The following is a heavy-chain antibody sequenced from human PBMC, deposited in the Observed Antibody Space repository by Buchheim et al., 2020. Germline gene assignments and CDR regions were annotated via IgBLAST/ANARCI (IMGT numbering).Heavy chain of an antibody. CDR2: ISSSGSTI. CDR1: GFTFSSYE. Sequence: EVQLVESGGGLVQPGGSLRLSCAASGFTFSSYEMNWVRQDPGKGLEWVSYISSSGSTIYYADSVKGRFTISSANAKNSLYLQMNSLRAEDTAVYYCARENYYDFWSGYSYSYYGMDVWGQGTT. D-gene: IGHD3-3*01. CDR3: ARENYYDFWSGYSYSYYGMDV. J-gene: IGHJ6*02. V-gene: IGHV3-48*03.